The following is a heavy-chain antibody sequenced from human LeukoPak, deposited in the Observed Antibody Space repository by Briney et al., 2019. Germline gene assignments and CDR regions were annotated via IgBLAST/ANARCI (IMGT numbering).Heavy chain of an antibody. D-gene: IGHD6-19*01. V-gene: IGHV3-30-3*01. CDR1: GFTFSSYA. Sequence: PGGSLRLSCAASGFTFSSYAMHWVRQAPGKGLKWVAVISYDGSNKYYADSVKGRFTISRDNSKNTLYLQMNSLRAEDTAVYYCAKDRSRIAVALIDYWGQGTLVTVSS. CDR2: ISYDGSNK. CDR3: AKDRSRIAVALIDY. J-gene: IGHJ4*02.